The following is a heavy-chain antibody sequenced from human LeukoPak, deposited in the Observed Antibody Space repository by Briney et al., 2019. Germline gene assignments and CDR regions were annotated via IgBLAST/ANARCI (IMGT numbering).Heavy chain of an antibody. J-gene: IGHJ4*02. CDR1: GYTFTSYF. Sequence: ASVMVSCKASGYTFTSYFMHWVRQAPGQGLDWMGIINPSGGSTSYAQKFQGRVTMTRDTSTSTVYMELSSLRSEDTAVYYCARDSADYGDYDYWGQGTLVTVSS. D-gene: IGHD4-17*01. CDR2: INPSGGST. V-gene: IGHV1-46*01. CDR3: ARDSADYGDYDY.